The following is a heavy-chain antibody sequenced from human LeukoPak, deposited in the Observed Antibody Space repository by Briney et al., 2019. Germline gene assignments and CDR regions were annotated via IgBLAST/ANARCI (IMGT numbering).Heavy chain of an antibody. CDR1: GGSISNQY. D-gene: IGHD6-19*01. CDR3: ARETLYSSGWKFDY. J-gene: IGHJ4*02. Sequence: PSETLSLTCTVSGGSISNQYWSWIRQPAGKGLEWIGRIYTSGRTNFNSSLKSRITISVDESTNQFSLKLTSVTAADTAVYFCARETLYSSGWKFDYWGQGTQVAVSS. CDR2: IYTSGRT. V-gene: IGHV4-4*07.